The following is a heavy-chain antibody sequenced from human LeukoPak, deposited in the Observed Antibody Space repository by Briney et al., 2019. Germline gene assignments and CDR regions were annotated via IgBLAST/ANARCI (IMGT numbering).Heavy chain of an antibody. CDR1: GGSISSYY. Sequence: SETLSLTCTVSGGSISSYYWSWIRQPPGKGLEWIGYIYYSGSTNYNPSLKSRVTISVDTSKNQFSLKLSSVTAADTAVYYCARDRPAAPYYYDSGGYRPSNWFDPWGQGTLVTVSS. V-gene: IGHV4-59*01. CDR2: IYYSGST. CDR3: ARDRPAAPYYYDSGGYRPSNWFDP. J-gene: IGHJ5*02. D-gene: IGHD3-22*01.